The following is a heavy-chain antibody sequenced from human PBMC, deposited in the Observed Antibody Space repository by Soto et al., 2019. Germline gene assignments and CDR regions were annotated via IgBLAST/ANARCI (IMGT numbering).Heavy chain of an antibody. Sequence: GGSLRLSCVASGFTFSDYWMNWVRQAPGKGLEWVASIKYDGSEKTYAGSVEGRFTISRDNSKNSVYLQMASLRAEDSAVYYCARDGVAPGLYFDHWGQGTPVTVSS. D-gene: IGHD3-3*01. CDR3: ARDGVAPGLYFDH. CDR2: IKYDGSEK. V-gene: IGHV3-7*05. J-gene: IGHJ4*02. CDR1: GFTFSDYW.